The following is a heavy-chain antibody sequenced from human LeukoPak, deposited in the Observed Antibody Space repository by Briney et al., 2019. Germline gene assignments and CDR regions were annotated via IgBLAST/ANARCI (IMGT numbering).Heavy chain of an antibody. D-gene: IGHD2-8*02. CDR3: ASGGKYCTGGACHGD. CDR2: IYSGGAT. Sequence: GGSLRLSCAASGFIVSDDYISWVRQTPGKGLEWVSVIYSGGATFYADSVKGRFTISRDNSKNTVHLQMNSLRAEDTAVYYCASGGKYCTGGACHGDWGQGTLVTVSS. J-gene: IGHJ4*02. CDR1: GFIVSDDY. V-gene: IGHV3-53*01.